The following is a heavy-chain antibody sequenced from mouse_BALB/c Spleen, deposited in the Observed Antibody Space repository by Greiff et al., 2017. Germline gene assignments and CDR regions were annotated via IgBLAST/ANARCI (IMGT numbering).Heavy chain of an antibody. Sequence: EVKVEESGGGLVQPGGSRKLSCAASGFTFSSFGMHWVRQAPEKGLEWVAYISSGSSTIYYADTVKGRFTISRDNPKNTLFLQMTSLRSEDTAMYYCARAHYGYDPPYAMDYWGQGTSVTVSS. V-gene: IGHV5-17*02. CDR1: GFTFSSFG. J-gene: IGHJ4*01. CDR2: ISSGSSTI. D-gene: IGHD2-2*01. CDR3: ARAHYGYDPPYAMDY.